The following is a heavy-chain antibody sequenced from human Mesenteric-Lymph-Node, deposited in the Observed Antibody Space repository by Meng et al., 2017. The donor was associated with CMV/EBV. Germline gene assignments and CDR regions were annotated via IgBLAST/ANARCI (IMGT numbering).Heavy chain of an antibody. Sequence: GESLKISCAASGFPFSGYTLNWVRQAPGKGLEWLSCISSTSRTIYYADSVKGRFTVSRDNAENSLYLQMDSLRAEDTAVYYCARGGAIFGVVLDYWGQGALVTVSS. V-gene: IGHV3-48*04. CDR2: ISSTSRTI. D-gene: IGHD3-3*01. CDR3: ARGGAIFGVVLDY. CDR1: GFPFSGYT. J-gene: IGHJ4*02.